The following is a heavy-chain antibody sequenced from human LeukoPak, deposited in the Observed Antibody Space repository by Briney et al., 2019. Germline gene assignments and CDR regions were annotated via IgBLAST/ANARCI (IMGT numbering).Heavy chain of an antibody. Sequence: SGTLSLTCTVSGGSISSYYWSWIRQPPGKGVEWIGYIYYSGSTNYNPSLKSRVTISVDTSKDQFSLKLSSVTGADTGVYYCARGGRDCSSTSCYGGYYYYYMDVWGKGTTVTVSS. CDR3: ARGGRDCSSTSCYGGYYYYYMDV. J-gene: IGHJ6*03. CDR1: GGSISSYY. V-gene: IGHV4-59*01. D-gene: IGHD2-2*01. CDR2: IYYSGST.